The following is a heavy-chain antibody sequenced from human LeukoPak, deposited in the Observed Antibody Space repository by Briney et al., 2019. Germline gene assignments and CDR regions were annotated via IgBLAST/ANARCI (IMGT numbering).Heavy chain of an antibody. CDR1: GGSISSYY. J-gene: IGHJ4*02. D-gene: IGHD5-12*01. V-gene: IGHV4-59*01. Sequence: KPSETLSLTCTVSGGSISSYYWSWIRQPPGKGLEWIGYIYYSGSTNYNPSLKSRVTISVDTSKNQFSLKLSSVTAADTAVYYCARDGYGTFDYWGQGTLVTVSS. CDR2: IYYSGST. CDR3: ARDGYGTFDY.